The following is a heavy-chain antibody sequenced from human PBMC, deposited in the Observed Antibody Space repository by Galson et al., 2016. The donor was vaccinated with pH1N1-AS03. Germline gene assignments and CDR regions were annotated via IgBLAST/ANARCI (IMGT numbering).Heavy chain of an antibody. V-gene: IGHV4-30-2*01. CDR3: ARDRTYCSGGSCYADGYDP. Sequence: TLSFTCVVSGDSISSGDYSWSWIRQTPGKGLESIGYIYESGRTYFSPSLKSRVTISIDRSKNQFSLELKSVTAADTAVYYCARDRTYCSGGSCYADGYDPWGQGILVTVSS. CDR2: IYESGRT. D-gene: IGHD2-15*01. J-gene: IGHJ5*02. CDR1: GDSISSGDYS.